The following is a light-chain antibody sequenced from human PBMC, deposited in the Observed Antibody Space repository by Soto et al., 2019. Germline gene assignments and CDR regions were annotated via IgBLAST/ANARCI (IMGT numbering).Light chain of an antibody. CDR1: QSISSA. J-gene: IGKJ4*02. CDR3: QQRSNWLT. Sequence: DIVLTQSPATLYLSPGERATLSCRASQSISSALAWYQQRPGQPPRLLIYDASDRADGIPARFSGTRSGTDFTLTISSLEPEDFAVYYCQQRSNWLTFGGGTRVDIK. CDR2: DAS. V-gene: IGKV3-11*01.